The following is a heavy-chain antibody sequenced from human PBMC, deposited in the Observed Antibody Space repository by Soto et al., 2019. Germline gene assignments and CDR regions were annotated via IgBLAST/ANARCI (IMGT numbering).Heavy chain of an antibody. V-gene: IGHV4-30-2*01. CDR3: ARGEWLDAFDI. Sequence: SETLSLTCAVSGGSISSGGYSWSWIRQPPGKGLEWIGYIYHSGSTYYNPSLKSRVTISVDRSKNQFSLKLSSVTAADTAVYYCARGEWLDAFDIWGQGTMVTVSS. CDR1: GGSISSGGYS. J-gene: IGHJ3*02. CDR2: IYHSGST. D-gene: IGHD3-3*01.